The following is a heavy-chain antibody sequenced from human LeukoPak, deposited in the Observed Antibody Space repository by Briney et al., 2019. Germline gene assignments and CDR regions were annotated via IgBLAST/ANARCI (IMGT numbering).Heavy chain of an antibody. CDR1: GGSISSGGYS. CDR3: ARGRYYYDSSGYLLNAFDI. D-gene: IGHD3-22*01. CDR2: IYHSGST. V-gene: IGHV4-30-2*01. Sequence: PSQTLSLTCAVSGGSISSGGYSWSWIRQPPGKGLEWIGYIYHSGSTNYNPSLKSRVTISVDTSKNQFSLKLSSVTAADTAVYYCARGRYYYDSSGYLLNAFDIWGQGTMVTVSS. J-gene: IGHJ3*02.